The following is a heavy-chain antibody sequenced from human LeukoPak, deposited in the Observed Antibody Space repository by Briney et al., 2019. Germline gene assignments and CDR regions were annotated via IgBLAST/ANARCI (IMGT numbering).Heavy chain of an antibody. J-gene: IGHJ4*02. D-gene: IGHD3-22*01. CDR3: AKHYYDSSGYYPHFDY. Sequence: PGGSLRLSCAASGFTFSNYAMSWVRQAPGKGLEWVSAISGSGGSTYYADSVKGRFTISRDNSKNTLYLQMNSLRAEGTAVYYCAKHYYDSSGYYPHFDYWGQGTLVTVSS. CDR2: ISGSGGST. V-gene: IGHV3-23*01. CDR1: GFTFSNYA.